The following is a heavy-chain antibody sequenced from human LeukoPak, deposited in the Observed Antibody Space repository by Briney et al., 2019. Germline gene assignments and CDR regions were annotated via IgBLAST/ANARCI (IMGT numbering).Heavy chain of an antibody. D-gene: IGHD3-10*01. CDR1: APTVRSDN. CDR3: ARDRLRGSGSSCLDY. J-gene: IGHJ4*02. Sequence: GGSLTLSLAPAAPTVRSDNMTWVRQAQGKGMGCVSSISTSDSYTYYADSEKGRFTISRDNEKKSLYLQMISLRAEDTDVYSCARDRLRGSGSSCLDYWGQGTLVTVSS. CDR2: ISTSDSYT. V-gene: IGHV3-21*01.